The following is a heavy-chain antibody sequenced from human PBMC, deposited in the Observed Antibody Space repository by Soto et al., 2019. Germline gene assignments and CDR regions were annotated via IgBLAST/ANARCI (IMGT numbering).Heavy chain of an antibody. Sequence: EVQLLESGGGLVQPWGSLRLSCAASGFSFSTYAMAWVRQAPGKGLDWVSLISATGGSTYYADSVKGRFTISRDNSKNILHLQLNSLRAEDTALYYCTRDSNTADVGPRPIGYFDLWGRGTLVTVSA. CDR2: ISATGGST. V-gene: IGHV3-23*01. J-gene: IGHJ2*01. CDR1: GFSFSTYA. D-gene: IGHD2-15*01. CDR3: TRDSNTADVGPRPIGYFDL.